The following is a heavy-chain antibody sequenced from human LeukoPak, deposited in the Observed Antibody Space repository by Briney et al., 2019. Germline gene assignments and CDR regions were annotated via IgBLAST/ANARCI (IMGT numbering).Heavy chain of an antibody. CDR1: GYTFTGYY. V-gene: IGHV1-2*02. CDR3: ARYYYGKKGAFDI. J-gene: IGHJ3*02. D-gene: IGHD3-10*01. CDR2: INPNSGGT. Sequence: GASVKVSCKASGYTFTGYYMHWVRQAPGQGLEWMGWINPNSGGTNYAQKFQGRVTMTRDTSISTAYMELSRLRSDDTAVYYCARYYYGKKGAFDIWGQETMVTVSS.